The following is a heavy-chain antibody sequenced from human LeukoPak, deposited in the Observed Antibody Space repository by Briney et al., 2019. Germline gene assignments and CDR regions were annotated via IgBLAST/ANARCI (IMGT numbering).Heavy chain of an antibody. CDR1: GFTFSSYG. D-gene: IGHD6-13*01. J-gene: IGHJ4*02. V-gene: IGHV3-30*03. CDR3: ARDRGSSWFPYYFDY. Sequence: QPGRSLRLSCAASGFTFSSYGMHWVRQAPGKGLEWVAVISYDGSNKYYADSVKGRFTISRDNSKNTLYLQMNSLRAEDTAVYYCARDRGSSWFPYYFDYWGQGTLVTVSS. CDR2: ISYDGSNK.